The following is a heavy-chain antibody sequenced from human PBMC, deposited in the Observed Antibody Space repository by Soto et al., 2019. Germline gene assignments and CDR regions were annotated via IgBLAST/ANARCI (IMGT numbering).Heavy chain of an antibody. J-gene: IGHJ4*02. D-gene: IGHD3-22*01. V-gene: IGHV1-46*04. CDR1: GYTFTSYY. CDR3: AHSPSAKYYYDSSGYYYY. CDR2: INPSGGST. Sequence: ASVKVSCKASGYTFTSYYMHWVRQAPGQGLEWMGIINPSGGSTSYSPSLKSRLTITKDTSKNQVVLTMTNMDPVDTATYYCAHSPSAKYYYDSSGYYYYWGQGTLVTVSS.